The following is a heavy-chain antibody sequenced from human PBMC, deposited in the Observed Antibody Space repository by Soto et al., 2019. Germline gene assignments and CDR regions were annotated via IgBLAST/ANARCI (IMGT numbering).Heavy chain of an antibody. J-gene: IGHJ4*02. Sequence: PSETLSLTCTVSGGSISSSSYYWGWIRQPPGKGLEWIGSIYYSGSTYYNPSLKSRVTISVDTSKNQFSLKLSSVTAADTAVYYCARHGFGELLQPFDYWGQGTLVTVSS. CDR2: IYYSGST. CDR3: ARHGFGELLQPFDY. V-gene: IGHV4-39*01. CDR1: GGSISSSSYY. D-gene: IGHD3-10*01.